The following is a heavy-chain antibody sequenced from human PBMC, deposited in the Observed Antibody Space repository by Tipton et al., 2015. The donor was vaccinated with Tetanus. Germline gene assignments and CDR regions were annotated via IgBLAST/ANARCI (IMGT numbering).Heavy chain of an antibody. CDR1: GGSISSYY. CDR2: INTSGSS. V-gene: IGHV4-4*07. J-gene: IGHJ4*02. Sequence: TLSLTCTVSGGSISSYYWSWIRQSAAMGLEWIGRINTSGSSDYNPSLKGRVTMSIDTSGNRFSLDLTSVTAADTAIYYCARASXXQWERVRLDYWGXGXRXXXSS. CDR3: ARASXXQWERVRLDY. D-gene: IGHD1-1*01.